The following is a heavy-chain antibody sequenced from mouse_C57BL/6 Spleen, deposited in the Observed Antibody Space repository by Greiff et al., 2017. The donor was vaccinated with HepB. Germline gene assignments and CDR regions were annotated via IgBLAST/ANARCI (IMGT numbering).Heavy chain of an antibody. CDR3: TRGDGNYGAMDY. D-gene: IGHD2-1*01. J-gene: IGHJ4*01. V-gene: IGHV5-9-1*02. CDR2: ISSGGDYI. CDR1: GFTFSSYA. Sequence: DVMLVESGEGLVKPGGSLKLSCAASGFTFSSYAMSWVRQTPEKRLEWVAYISSGGDYIYYADTVKGRFTISRDNARNTLYLQMSSLKSEDTAMYYCTRGDGNYGAMDYWGQGTSVTVSS.